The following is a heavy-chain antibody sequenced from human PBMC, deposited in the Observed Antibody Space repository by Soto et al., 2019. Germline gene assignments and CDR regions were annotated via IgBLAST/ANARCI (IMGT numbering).Heavy chain of an antibody. Sequence: GGSLRLSCAASAFTFGSYAMHWVRQVPGKGLEWVAVISKDGSDKNYADSVKGRFAISRDNSNNTMSLQMNSLRAEDTTIYYCARDQCTGGLCRNHYGMDVWGQGTTVTVSS. CDR3: ARDQCTGGLCRNHYGMDV. CDR1: AFTFGSYA. D-gene: IGHD2-8*02. CDR2: ISKDGSDK. V-gene: IGHV3-30*03. J-gene: IGHJ6*02.